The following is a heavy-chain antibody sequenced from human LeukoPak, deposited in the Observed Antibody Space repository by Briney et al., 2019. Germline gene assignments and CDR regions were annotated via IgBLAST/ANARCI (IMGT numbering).Heavy chain of an antibody. CDR3: ARRLTGYSGYARYYYMDV. CDR1: GFTFGSYR. Sequence: GGSLRLSCADPGFTFGSYRMNWVRQAPGKGLEWVAVISYDGSNKYYADSVKGRFTISRDNSKNTLYLQMNSLRAEDTAVYYCARRLTGYSGYARYYYMDVWGKGTTVTISS. V-gene: IGHV3-30*03. D-gene: IGHD5-12*01. J-gene: IGHJ6*03. CDR2: ISYDGSNK.